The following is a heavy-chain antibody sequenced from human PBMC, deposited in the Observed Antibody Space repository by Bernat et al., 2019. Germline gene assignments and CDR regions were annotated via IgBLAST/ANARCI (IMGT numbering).Heavy chain of an antibody. D-gene: IGHD3-16*02. J-gene: IGHJ4*02. CDR2: ISAYNGNT. V-gene: IGHV1-18*01. Sequence: QVQLVQSGAEVKKPGASVKVSCKASGYTFTSYGISWVRQAPGQGLEWMGWISAYNGNTNYAQKLQGRVTMTTDTSTSTAYMELRSLRSNDTAVYYCARDDMITFGGFIAYYFDYWGQGTLVTVSS. CDR3: ARDDMITFGGFIAYYFDY. CDR1: GYTFTSYG.